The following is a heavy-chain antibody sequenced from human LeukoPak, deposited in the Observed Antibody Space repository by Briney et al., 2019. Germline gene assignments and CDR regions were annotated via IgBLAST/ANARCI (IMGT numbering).Heavy chain of an antibody. V-gene: IGHV3-11*01. CDR1: GFTLSDHY. J-gene: IGHJ3*02. CDR2: ISTTGVVL. CDR3: ARDWI. Sequence: GGSLRLSCAASGFTLSDHYMSWIRQSPGKGLEWVSYISTTGVVLYYADSVKGRFTISRDNAQNSLYLQMDTLRAEDTAVYYCARDWIWGQGTMVTVSS.